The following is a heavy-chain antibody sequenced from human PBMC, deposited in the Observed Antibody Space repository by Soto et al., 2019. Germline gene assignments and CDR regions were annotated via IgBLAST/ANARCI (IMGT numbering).Heavy chain of an antibody. CDR3: ARGTGAAATADY. Sequence: EVQLVESGGGLVQPGGSLRLSCAASGFTFSSYCMSWVRQAPGKGLEWVANIKQDGSEKFYVDSVKGRFTISRDNAKNSLYLQMNSLRAEDMAVYVCARGTGAAATADYWGQGTLVTVSS. CDR1: GFTFSSYC. CDR2: IKQDGSEK. V-gene: IGHV3-7*01. J-gene: IGHJ4*02. D-gene: IGHD6-13*01.